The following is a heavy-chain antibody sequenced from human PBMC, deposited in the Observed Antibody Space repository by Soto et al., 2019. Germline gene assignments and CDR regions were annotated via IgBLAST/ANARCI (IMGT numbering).Heavy chain of an antibody. V-gene: IGHV4-38-2*02. Sequence: SETLSLTCAVSGYSIGNTYYWGWIRQPPGKGLEWIGNIYHSGTTYYNPSLKSRVTISLDKSKNQFSLKLTSVTAADSAVYYCARDDHIVVVPTSLGAMDVWGQGTTVTVSS. J-gene: IGHJ6*02. CDR3: ARDDHIVVVPTSLGAMDV. D-gene: IGHD2-2*01. CDR2: IYHSGTT. CDR1: GYSIGNTYY.